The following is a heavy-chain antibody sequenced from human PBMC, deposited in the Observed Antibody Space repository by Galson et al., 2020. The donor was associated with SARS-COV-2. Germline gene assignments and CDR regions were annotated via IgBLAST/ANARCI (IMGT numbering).Heavy chain of an antibody. CDR2: ISSSSYT. Sequence: GESLKISCAASGFTFSDYYMSWIRQAPGKGLEWVSYISSSSYTNYADSVKGRFTISRDNAKNSLYLQMNSLRAEDTAVYYCARDLPPVLLWFGDPTQRGNWFDPWGQGTLVTVSS. D-gene: IGHD3-10*01. CDR3: ARDLPPVLLWFGDPTQRGNWFDP. CDR1: GFTFSDYY. V-gene: IGHV3-11*05. J-gene: IGHJ5*02.